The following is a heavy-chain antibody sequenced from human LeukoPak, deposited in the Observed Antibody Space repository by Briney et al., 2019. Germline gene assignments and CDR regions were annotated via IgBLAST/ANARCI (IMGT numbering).Heavy chain of an antibody. V-gene: IGHV3-23*01. CDR3: ARDPSPHMTAGMDV. CDR1: GFTFRSHA. CDR2: IYENGGTT. Sequence: PGGSLRLSCVGSGFTFRSHAMSWVRQAPEKGLEFVSGIYENGGTTYYADSVKGRFTISRDNSKNTLYLQMNSLRAEDTAVYYCARDPSPHMTAGMDVWGQGTTVTVSS. J-gene: IGHJ6*02. D-gene: IGHD2-21*01.